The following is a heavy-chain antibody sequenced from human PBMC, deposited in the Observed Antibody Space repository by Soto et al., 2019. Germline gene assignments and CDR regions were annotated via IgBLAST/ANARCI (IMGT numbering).Heavy chain of an antibody. J-gene: IGHJ1*01. CDR3: ARASFTTVVIRTDEYFQH. D-gene: IGHD4-17*01. CDR1: GYTFTSYG. CDR2: ISAYNGNT. V-gene: IGHV1-18*01. Sequence: QVQLVQSGAEVKKPGASVKVSCKASGYTFTSYGIIWVRQAPGQGLEWMGWISAYNGNTNYAQKLQGRVTMTTDTSTSTAYMELRSLRSDDTAVYYCARASFTTVVIRTDEYFQHWGQGTLVTVSS.